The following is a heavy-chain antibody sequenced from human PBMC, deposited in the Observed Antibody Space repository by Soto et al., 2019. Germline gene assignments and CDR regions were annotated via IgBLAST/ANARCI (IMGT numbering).Heavy chain of an antibody. V-gene: IGHV3-33*01. D-gene: IGHD6-19*01. J-gene: IGHJ6*02. CDR2: IWYDGSNE. CDR3: ARDDIPGIAVSTGGMDV. CDR1: GFIFSNFG. Sequence: QVQLVESGGGVVQPGRSLRLSCAASGFIFSNFGMHWVRQAPGKGLEWVAVIWYDGSNEYYADSVKGRFTISKDNSKSTLYLQMNGLRAEDTAVYYCARDDIPGIAVSTGGMDVWGQGTTVTVSS.